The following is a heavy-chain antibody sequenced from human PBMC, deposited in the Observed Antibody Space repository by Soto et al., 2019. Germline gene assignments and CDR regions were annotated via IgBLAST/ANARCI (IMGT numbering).Heavy chain of an antibody. J-gene: IGHJ3*02. V-gene: IGHV3-66*01. Sequence: EVQLVESGGGLVQPGGSLRLSCAASGFTVSSNYMSWVRQAPGKGLEWVSVIYSGGSTYYADSVKGRFTISRDNSKNTLYLQMNSLRAEDTAVYYCARGHIVVVTAPYHAFDIWGQGTMVTVSS. CDR1: GFTVSSNY. CDR2: IYSGGST. D-gene: IGHD2-21*02. CDR3: ARGHIVVVTAPYHAFDI.